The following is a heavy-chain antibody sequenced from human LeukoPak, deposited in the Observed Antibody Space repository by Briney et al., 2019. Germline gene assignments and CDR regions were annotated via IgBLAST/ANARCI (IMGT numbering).Heavy chain of an antibody. V-gene: IGHV4-31*03. J-gene: IGHJ4*02. CDR2: MHNSENA. CDR3: ARERGRLVDY. CDR1: GGSISSGGYF. Sequence: KSSETLSLTCTVSGGSISSGGYFWSWFRQLPGKGLEWIGYMHNSENADYNPSLKSRVTIPVDTSKNQISLKVNSVTAADTAVYYWARERGRLVDYWGQGTLVSVSS. D-gene: IGHD6-25*01.